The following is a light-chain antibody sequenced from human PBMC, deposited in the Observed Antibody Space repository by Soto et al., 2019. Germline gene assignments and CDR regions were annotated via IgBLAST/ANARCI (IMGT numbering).Light chain of an antibody. CDR3: QQYGSSGT. J-gene: IGKJ1*01. CDR2: GAS. Sequence: EIVMTQSPATLSVSPGDWATLSCRASQSVRSNLAWYQQRPGQAPRLLIYGASSRATGIPDRFSGSGSGTDFTLTISRLEPEDFAVYYCQQYGSSGTFGQGTKVDIK. V-gene: IGKV3-20*01. CDR1: QSVRSN.